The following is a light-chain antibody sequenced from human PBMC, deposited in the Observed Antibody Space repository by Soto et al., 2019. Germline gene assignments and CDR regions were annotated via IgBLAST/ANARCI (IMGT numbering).Light chain of an antibody. Sequence: QSALTQPASVSGSPGQSITISCTGTSSDVGGYNYVSWYQQHPDKAPKLMIYAVSKRPSGVSNRFSGSKSGNTASLTISGLQAEDEADYYCCSYTSSSTLVLFGGGTKVTVL. J-gene: IGLJ2*01. V-gene: IGLV2-14*01. CDR1: SSDVGGYNY. CDR2: AVS. CDR3: CSYTSSSTLVL.